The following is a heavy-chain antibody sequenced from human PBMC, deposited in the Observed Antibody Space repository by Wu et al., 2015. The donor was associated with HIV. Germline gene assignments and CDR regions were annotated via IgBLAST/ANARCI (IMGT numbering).Heavy chain of an antibody. J-gene: IGHJ6*03. CDR1: GGTFSSYA. CDR3: ASNRITIFGVVNDYYYMDV. D-gene: IGHD3-3*01. V-gene: IGHV1-69*12. Sequence: QVQLVQSGAEVKKPGSSVKVSCKASGGTFSSYAISWVRQAPGQGLEWMGGIIPIFGTANYAQKFQGRVTITADESTSTAYMELSSLRSEDTAVYYCASNRITIFGVVNDYYYMDVWGKRDHGHRLL. CDR2: IIPIFGTA.